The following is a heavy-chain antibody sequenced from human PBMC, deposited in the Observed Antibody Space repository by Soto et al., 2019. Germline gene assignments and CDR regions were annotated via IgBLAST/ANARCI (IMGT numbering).Heavy chain of an antibody. D-gene: IGHD4-17*01. V-gene: IGHV4-61*01. CDR2: IYYRGST. CDR3: ARGVLRWCSLDY. Sequence: QVQLQESGPGLVKPSATLSLTCTVSGGSVSSGRYYWRWIRPPPGKGLEWIGYIYYRGSTNYNPSLKSRVTISVDTSKDQFSLKLSSVTAADTGVYYCARGVLRWCSLDYCGQGTLVNVSS. CDR1: GGSVSSGRYY. J-gene: IGHJ4*02.